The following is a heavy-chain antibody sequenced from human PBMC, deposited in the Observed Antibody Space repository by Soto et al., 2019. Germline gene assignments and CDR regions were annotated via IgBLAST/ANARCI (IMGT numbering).Heavy chain of an antibody. CDR3: ARGLTYYDILTGYSPPYYFDY. CDR1: GFTFSDYY. J-gene: IGHJ4*02. D-gene: IGHD3-9*01. Sequence: QVQLVESGGGLVKPGGSLRLSCAASGFTFSDYYMSWIRQAPGKGLEWVSYISSSSSYTNYADSVKGRFTISRDNAKNSLYLQMNSLRAEDTAVYYCARGLTYYDILTGYSPPYYFDYWGQGTLVTVSS. CDR2: ISSSSSYT. V-gene: IGHV3-11*05.